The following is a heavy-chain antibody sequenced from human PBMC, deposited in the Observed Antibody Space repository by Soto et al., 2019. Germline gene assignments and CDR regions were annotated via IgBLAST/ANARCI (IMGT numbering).Heavy chain of an antibody. D-gene: IGHD2-21*02. J-gene: IGHJ6*02. Sequence: SETLSLTXTVSGGSISSYYWSWIRQPPGKGLEWIGRIYYRGSANYNPSLKSRVTISVDTSKNQFSLKLSSVTAADTAVYYRARDWGDSGGGYYGMDVWGQGTTVTVSS. CDR3: ARDWGDSGGGYYGMDV. CDR1: GGSISSYY. V-gene: IGHV4-59*01. CDR2: IYYRGSA.